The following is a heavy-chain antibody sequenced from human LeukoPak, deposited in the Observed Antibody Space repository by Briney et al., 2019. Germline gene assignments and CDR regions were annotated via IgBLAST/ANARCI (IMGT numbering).Heavy chain of an antibody. CDR1: GYSISSGYY. Sequence: SETLSLTCTVSGYSISSGYYWGWIRQPPGKGLEWIGSIYHSGSTYYNPSLKSRVTISVDTAKNQFALTLSSVTAADTAVYYCARSRKLTGTTDYWGQGTLVTVSS. CDR3: ARSRKLTGTTDY. D-gene: IGHD1-7*01. CDR2: IYHSGST. J-gene: IGHJ4*02. V-gene: IGHV4-38-2*02.